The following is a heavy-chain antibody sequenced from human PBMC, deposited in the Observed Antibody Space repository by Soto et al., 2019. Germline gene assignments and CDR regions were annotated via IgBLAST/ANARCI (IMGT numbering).Heavy chain of an antibody. CDR2: INHSGST. Sequence: SETLSLTCAVYGGSFSGYYWSWIRQPPGKGLEWIGEINHSGSTNYNPSLKSRVTTSVDTSKNQFSLKLSSVTAADTAVYYCARGLHQLPPGGYWGQGTLVTVSS. CDR3: ARGLHQLPPGGY. J-gene: IGHJ4*02. CDR1: GGSFSGYY. V-gene: IGHV4-34*01. D-gene: IGHD2-2*01.